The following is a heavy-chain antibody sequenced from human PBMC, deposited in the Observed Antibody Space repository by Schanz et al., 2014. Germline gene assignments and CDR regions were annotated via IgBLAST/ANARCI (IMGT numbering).Heavy chain of an antibody. CDR2: MYINSGST. Sequence: EVQLVESGGGLIQPGGSLRLSCAVSGFTVNTNYMSWVRQAPGKGLEWISSMYINSGSTQYADSVKGRFTISRDNSDNTLYLQMNSLRAEDTAVYYCARDKGGLIPFDYWGQGTLVAVSS. V-gene: IGHV3-53*01. D-gene: IGHD2-15*01. CDR3: ARDKGGLIPFDY. J-gene: IGHJ4*02. CDR1: GFTVNTNY.